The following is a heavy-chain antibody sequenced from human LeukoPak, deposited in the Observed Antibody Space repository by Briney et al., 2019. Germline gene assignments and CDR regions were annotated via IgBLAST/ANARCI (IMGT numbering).Heavy chain of an antibody. V-gene: IGHV4-4*07. Sequence: SETLSLTCTVSGGSISSYYWSWIRQPAGKGLEWIGRIYTSGSTNYNPSLKSRVTMSVDTSKNQFSLKLSSVTAADTAVYYCARDPSYYYDSSGYYYRGDGDAFDIWGQGTMVTVSS. CDR2: IYTSGST. J-gene: IGHJ3*02. CDR1: GGSISSYY. CDR3: ARDPSYYYDSSGYYYRGDGDAFDI. D-gene: IGHD3-22*01.